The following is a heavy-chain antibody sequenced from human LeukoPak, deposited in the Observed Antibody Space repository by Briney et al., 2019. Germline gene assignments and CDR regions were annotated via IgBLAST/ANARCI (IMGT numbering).Heavy chain of an antibody. D-gene: IGHD1-14*01. J-gene: IGHJ3*01. CDR1: GFTFSSYS. V-gene: IGHV3-21*01. Sequence: PGGSLRLSCAASGFTFSSYSMNWVRQAPGKGLEWVSSISSSSSYIYYADSVKGRFTISRDNAKNSLYLQMNSLRAEDTAVYYCAKSRAPTADPDAFDVWGQGTMVTVSS. CDR3: AKSRAPTADPDAFDV. CDR2: ISSSSSYI.